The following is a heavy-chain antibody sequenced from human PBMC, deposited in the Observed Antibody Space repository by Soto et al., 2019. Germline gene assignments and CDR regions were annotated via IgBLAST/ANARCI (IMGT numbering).Heavy chain of an antibody. V-gene: IGHV3-49*04. D-gene: IGHD6-13*01. CDR1: GFTFGDYA. J-gene: IGHJ3*02. CDR2: IRSKAYGGTT. CDR3: TRDIAAAGGGSDAFDI. Sequence: GGSLRLSCTASGFTFGDYAMSWVRQAPGKGLEWVGFIRSKAYGGTTEYAASVKGRFTISRDDSKSIAYLQMNSLKTEDTAVYYCTRDIAAAGGGSDAFDIWGQGTIVTVSS.